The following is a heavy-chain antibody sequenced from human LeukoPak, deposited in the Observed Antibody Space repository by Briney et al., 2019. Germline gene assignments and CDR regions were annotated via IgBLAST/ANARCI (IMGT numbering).Heavy chain of an antibody. CDR1: GGSISSSRYY. J-gene: IGHJ2*01. V-gene: IGHV4-61*05. CDR3: ARCGSLTYWYFDL. D-gene: IGHD1-26*01. Sequence: SETLSLTCTVSGGSISSSRYYWSWIRQPPGKGLEWIGYIYYGGSTNYNPSLESRVTMSVDTSNHQFSLKLTSVTAADTAVYYCARCGSLTYWYFDLWGRGALVTASS. CDR2: IYYGGST.